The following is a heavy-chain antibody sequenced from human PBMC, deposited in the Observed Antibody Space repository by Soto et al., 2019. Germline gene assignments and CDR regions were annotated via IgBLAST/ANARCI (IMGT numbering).Heavy chain of an antibody. V-gene: IGHV3-48*03. J-gene: IGHJ4*01. CDR1: GFTVNSYE. CDR2: ISDSGHTI. D-gene: IGHD3-10*01. Sequence: EVQLVESGGGLVQPGGSLRLSCAASGFTVNSYEMTWVRQAPVKGLEWISYISDSGHTIYYADSVKGRFSISRDSDKNSLYLQMNSLRAEDTAVYFCARIRAGGLDIPFDRWGHGTLVTVAS. CDR3: ARIRAGGLDIPFDR.